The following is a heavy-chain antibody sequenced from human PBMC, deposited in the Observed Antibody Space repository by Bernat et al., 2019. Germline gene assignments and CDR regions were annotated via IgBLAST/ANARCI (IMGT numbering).Heavy chain of an antibody. CDR3: ARAPLYCSGGSCYSGYFDY. CDR1: GYTFTSYG. J-gene: IGHJ4*02. D-gene: IGHD2-15*01. Sequence: QVQLVQSGAEVEKPGASVKVSCKASGYTFTSYGISWVRQAPGQGLEWMGWISAYNGNTNYAQKLQGRVTMTTDTSTSTAYMELRSLRSDDTAVYYCARAPLYCSGGSCYSGYFDYWGQGTLVTVSS. V-gene: IGHV1-18*01. CDR2: ISAYNGNT.